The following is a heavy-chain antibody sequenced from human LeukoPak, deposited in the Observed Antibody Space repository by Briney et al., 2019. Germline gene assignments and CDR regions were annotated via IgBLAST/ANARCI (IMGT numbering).Heavy chain of an antibody. Sequence: SQTLSLTCAISGDSVSSNSAAWNWIRQSPSGGLEWLERTYYRSKWYNDYTVSVKSRITINPDTSKSQFSLQLNSVTPEDTAVYYCARQKPPEDRTDWFDPWGQGTLVTVSS. J-gene: IGHJ5*02. CDR3: ARQKPPEDRTDWFDP. V-gene: IGHV6-1*01. D-gene: IGHD3-16*02. CDR2: TYYRSKWYN. CDR1: GDSVSSNSAA.